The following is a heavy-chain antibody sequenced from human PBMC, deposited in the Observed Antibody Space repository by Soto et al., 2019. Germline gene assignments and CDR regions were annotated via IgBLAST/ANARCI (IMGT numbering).Heavy chain of an antibody. CDR2: INPNPGAT. D-gene: IGHD3-16*01. CDR3: ASGGREVPRIPYDT. V-gene: IGHV1-2*02. CDR1: GYTFTSYY. J-gene: IGHJ5*02. Sequence: QVQLVQSGAEVKKPGASVKVSCKASGYTFTSYYLHWVRQAPGQGLEWMGWINPNPGATPYALKFQGRVTMSGVTAIKTVYLQLRSLRPDRPALYYLASGGREVPRIPYDTWGQGTLVTVSS.